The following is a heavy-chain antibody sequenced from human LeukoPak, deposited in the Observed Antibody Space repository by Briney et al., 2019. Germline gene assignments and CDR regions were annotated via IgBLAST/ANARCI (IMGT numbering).Heavy chain of an antibody. CDR1: GGSFSGYY. Sequence: PSETLSLTCAVYGGSFSGYYWSWIRQPPGKGLEWIGEINHSGSTNYNPSLKSRVTISVDTSKNQFSLKLSSVTAADTAVYYCARGTNHSSGWFHWGQGTLVTVSS. CDR2: INHSGST. CDR3: ARGTNHSSGWFH. D-gene: IGHD6-19*01. J-gene: IGHJ4*02. V-gene: IGHV4-34*01.